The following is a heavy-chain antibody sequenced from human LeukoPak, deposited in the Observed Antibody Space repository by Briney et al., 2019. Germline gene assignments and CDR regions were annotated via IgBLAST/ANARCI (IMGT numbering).Heavy chain of an antibody. CDR3: ARAGPGSGSYYSYYYYYGMDV. CDR2: IYYSGST. Sequence: TPSETLSLTCTVSGGSISSGGYYWSWIRQHPGKGLEWIGYIYYSGSTYYNPSLKSRVTISVDTSKNQFSLKLSSVTAADTAVHYCARAGPGSGSYYSYYYYYGMDVWGQGTTVTVSS. V-gene: IGHV4-31*03. D-gene: IGHD3-10*01. CDR1: GGSISSGGYY. J-gene: IGHJ6*02.